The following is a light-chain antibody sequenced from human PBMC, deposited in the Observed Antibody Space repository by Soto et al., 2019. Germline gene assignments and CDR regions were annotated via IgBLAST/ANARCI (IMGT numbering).Light chain of an antibody. V-gene: IGLV1-40*01. J-gene: IGLJ1*01. CDR2: GNK. Sequence: QSVLTQPPSVSGSPGQSVTISCTWISSKIGAGYDVHWYQQRPGTAPKLLIYGNKNRPSGVPDRFSGSKSGTSASLAITGLQAEDEADYYCQSYDSSLSVSYVFGTGTKVTVL. CDR1: SSKIGAGYD. CDR3: QSYDSSLSVSYV.